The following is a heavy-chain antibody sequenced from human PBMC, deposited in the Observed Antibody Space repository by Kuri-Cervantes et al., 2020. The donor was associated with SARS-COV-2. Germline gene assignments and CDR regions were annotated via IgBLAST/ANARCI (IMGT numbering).Heavy chain of an antibody. CDR2: IIPILGTA. V-gene: IGHV1-69*13. CDR3: ARGESPTTYYYDSNYYFDY. Sequence: ASVKVSCKASGGTFSSYAISWVRQAPGQGLEWMGGIIPILGTANYAQKFQGRVTITADESTSTAYMELSSLRSEDTAVYYCARGESPTTYYYDSNYYFDYWGQGTLVTVSS. J-gene: IGHJ4*02. D-gene: IGHD3-22*01. CDR1: GGTFSSYA.